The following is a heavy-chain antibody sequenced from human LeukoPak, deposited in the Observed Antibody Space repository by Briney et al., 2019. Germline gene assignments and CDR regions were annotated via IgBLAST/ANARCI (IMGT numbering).Heavy chain of an antibody. CDR3: ARGTGRSSSWWVY. D-gene: IGHD6-13*01. CDR1: GFSFSSYA. V-gene: IGHV4-34*01. CDR2: INHSGST. Sequence: GSLRLSCAASGFSFSSYAMIWVRQPPGKGLEWIGEINHSGSTNYNPSLKSRVTISVDTSKNQFSLKLSSVTAADTAVYYCARGTGRSSSWWVYWGQGTLVTVSS. J-gene: IGHJ4*02.